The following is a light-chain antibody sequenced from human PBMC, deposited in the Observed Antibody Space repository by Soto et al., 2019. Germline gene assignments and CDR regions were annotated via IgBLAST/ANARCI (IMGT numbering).Light chain of an antibody. J-gene: IGKJ2*01. CDR2: GAS. CDR1: QSVSSNF. Sequence: EIVLTQSPGTLSLSPGERATLSCRASQSVSSNFLAWYQQKPGQAPRLLIYGASSRATGIPDRFRGSGSGTDFTLTISRLEPEDFAVYYCQQYGSSATFGEGTTLEIK. V-gene: IGKV3-20*01. CDR3: QQYGSSAT.